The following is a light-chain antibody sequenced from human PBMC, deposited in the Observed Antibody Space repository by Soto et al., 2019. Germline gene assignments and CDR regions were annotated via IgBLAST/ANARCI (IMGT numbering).Light chain of an antibody. CDR1: SSNIGSHS. Sequence: QSTLTQPPSASGTPGQRVTISCSGSSSNIGSHSVFWFQQLPGTAPKLLIYKNDQRPSGVPDRFSGSKSGTSASLAISGLRSEDEADYYCAAWDGSLNSVVFGGGTKLTVL. J-gene: IGLJ2*01. CDR2: KND. V-gene: IGLV1-47*01. CDR3: AAWDGSLNSVV.